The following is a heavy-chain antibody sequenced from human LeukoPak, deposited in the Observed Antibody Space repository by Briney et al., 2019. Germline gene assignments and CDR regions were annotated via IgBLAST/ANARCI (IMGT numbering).Heavy chain of an antibody. CDR2: IWYDGSIK. CDR1: GFTFSSYG. Sequence: PGRSLRLSCAASGFTFSSYGTHWVRQAPGKGLEWVAVIWYDGSIKYYADSVKGRFTISRDNPKNTLYLQMNSLRAEDTAVYYCARVGSGSYFLDGFDIWGQGTMVTVSS. J-gene: IGHJ3*02. D-gene: IGHD1-26*01. CDR3: ARVGSGSYFLDGFDI. V-gene: IGHV3-33*01.